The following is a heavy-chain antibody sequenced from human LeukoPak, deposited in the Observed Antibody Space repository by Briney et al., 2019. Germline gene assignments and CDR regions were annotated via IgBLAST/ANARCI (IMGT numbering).Heavy chain of an antibody. V-gene: IGHV3-7*03. CDR1: GFTFSSYW. CDR3: ARGIAAAGDYYFDY. D-gene: IGHD6-13*01. J-gene: IGHJ4*02. Sequence: GGSLRLSCAAPGFTFSSYWMSWVRQAPGKGLEWVANIKQDGSEKYYVDSVKGRFTISRDNAKNSLYLQMNSLRAEDTAVYYCARGIAAAGDYYFDYWGQGTLVTVSS. CDR2: IKQDGSEK.